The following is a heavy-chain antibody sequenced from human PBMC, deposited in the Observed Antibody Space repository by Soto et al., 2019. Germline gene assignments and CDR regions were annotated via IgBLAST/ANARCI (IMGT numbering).Heavy chain of an antibody. V-gene: IGHV1-69*13. Sequence: SVKVSCKASGGTFSTFGISWVRQAPGQGLEWMGGIIPFFGTAKYSQKFEDRISITADESTNTVYMDLRSLTSEDTAIYYCARSAPMDAGDKHYYDFWGQGALVTVSS. CDR2: IIPFFGTA. D-gene: IGHD4-17*01. CDR1: GGTFSTFG. J-gene: IGHJ4*02. CDR3: ARSAPMDAGDKHYYDF.